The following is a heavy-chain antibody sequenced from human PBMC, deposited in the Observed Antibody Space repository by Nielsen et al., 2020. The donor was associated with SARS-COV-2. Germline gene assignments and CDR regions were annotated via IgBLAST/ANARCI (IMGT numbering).Heavy chain of an antibody. Sequence: SETLSLTCTVSGGSISSGDYYWSWIRQPPGKGLEWIGYIYYSGSTYYNPSLKSRVTISVDTSKNQFSLKLSSVTAADTAVYYCARDGGDTAMGDWGQGTLVTVSS. CDR2: IYYSGST. CDR1: GGSISSGDYY. CDR3: ARDGGDTAMGD. J-gene: IGHJ4*02. D-gene: IGHD5-18*01. V-gene: IGHV4-30-4*02.